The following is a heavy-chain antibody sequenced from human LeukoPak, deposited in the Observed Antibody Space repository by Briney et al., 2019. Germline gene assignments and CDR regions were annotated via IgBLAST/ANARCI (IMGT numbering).Heavy chain of an antibody. V-gene: IGHV3-23*01. CDR2: ISGSGDTT. CDR1: GFTFSNYV. D-gene: IGHD6-13*01. CDR3: AKPTSSLAAAGFDC. Sequence: GGSLRLSCAAYGFTFSNYVMSWVRQAPGKGLEWVSAISGSGDTTYYADSVKGRFTISGDNSKNTLALQMNSLRAEDTAVYYCAKPTSSLAAAGFDCWGQGTLVTVSS. J-gene: IGHJ4*02.